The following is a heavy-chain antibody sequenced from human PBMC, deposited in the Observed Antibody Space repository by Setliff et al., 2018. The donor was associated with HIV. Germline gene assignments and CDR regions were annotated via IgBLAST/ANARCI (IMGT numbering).Heavy chain of an antibody. J-gene: IGHJ4*02. V-gene: IGHV4-4*09. Sequence: SETLSLTCTVSGDTDFYWSWIRQSPGKGLEWIGYIHASGKANYNPSLKSRVTISLDASKMQFSLRLTSVTAADTAVYYCATLDPSGGNFLAYWGQGTLVTVSS. CDR1: GDTDFY. CDR3: ATLDPSGGNFLAY. D-gene: IGHD2-21*02. CDR2: IHASGKA.